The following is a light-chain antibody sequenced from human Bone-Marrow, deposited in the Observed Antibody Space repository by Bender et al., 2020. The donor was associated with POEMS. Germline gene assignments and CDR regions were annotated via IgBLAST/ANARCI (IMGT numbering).Light chain of an antibody. CDR3: SSFTSSSTVL. J-gene: IGLJ2*01. CDR1: SSDVGTYDR. CDR2: EVR. V-gene: IGLV2-18*02. Sequence: QSALTQPPSVSGSPGQSVTLSCTGTSSDVGTYDRVSWYQQPPGTAPKLIIYEVRKRPSGVSNRFSGSKSDNTASLTISGLQAEDEADYYCSSFTSSSTVLFGGGTKLTVL.